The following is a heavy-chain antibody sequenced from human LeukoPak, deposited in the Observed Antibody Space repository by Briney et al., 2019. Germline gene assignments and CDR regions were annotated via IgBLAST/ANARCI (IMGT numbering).Heavy chain of an antibody. D-gene: IGHD6-13*01. V-gene: IGHV4-30-2*01. J-gene: IGHJ2*01. CDR3: ARYSSTWPYWYFDL. Sequence: PSQTLSLTCTVAGGSISSGGYAWSWLREPQGKGLEWIVYISDSGSTYYKPAVKSQLTIEVKRTNNRCGVKVTSVTAADTAVYYCARYSSTWPYWYFDLWGRGTLVTVSS. CDR1: GGSISSGGYA. CDR2: ISDSGST.